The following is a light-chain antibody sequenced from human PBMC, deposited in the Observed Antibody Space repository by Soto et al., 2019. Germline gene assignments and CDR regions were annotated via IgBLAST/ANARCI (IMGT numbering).Light chain of an antibody. CDR3: SSYTTSSTVV. V-gene: IGLV2-14*01. CDR1: SSDIGGYNS. CDR2: DVN. J-gene: IGLJ2*01. Sequence: QSVLTQPASVSGSPGQSITFSCTGTSSDIGGYNSVSWYQHQSGTAPQLIIYDVNNRPSGVSDRFSGSKSGNTASLTISGLQADDEADYYCSSYTTSSTVVFGGGTKVTVL.